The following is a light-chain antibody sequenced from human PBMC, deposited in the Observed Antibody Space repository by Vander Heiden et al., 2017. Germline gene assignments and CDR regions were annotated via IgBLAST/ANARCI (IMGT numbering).Light chain of an antibody. J-gene: IGKJ1*01. CDR1: QSISSY. Sequence: DIHMTQSPSSLSASVGDRVTITCRASQSISSYLNWYQQKPGKAPKLLIYAASSLQSGVPSRFSGSGSGTDFTLTISSLQHEDFATYYCQQSYSTPGTFGQGTKVEIK. V-gene: IGKV1-39*01. CDR2: AAS. CDR3: QQSYSTPGT.